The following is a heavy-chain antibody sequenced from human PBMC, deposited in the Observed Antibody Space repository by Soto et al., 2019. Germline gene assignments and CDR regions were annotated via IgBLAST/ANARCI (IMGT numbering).Heavy chain of an antibody. D-gene: IGHD6-19*01. CDR3: ARVPTVAERD. CDR2: INHSGST. CDR1: GGSFSGYY. Sequence: LSETLSLTCAVYGGSFSGYYWSWIRQPPGKGLEWIGEINHSGSTNYNPSLKSRVTISVDTSKNQFSLKLSSVTAADTAVYYCARVPTVAERDWGQGTLVTVSS. V-gene: IGHV4-34*01. J-gene: IGHJ4*02.